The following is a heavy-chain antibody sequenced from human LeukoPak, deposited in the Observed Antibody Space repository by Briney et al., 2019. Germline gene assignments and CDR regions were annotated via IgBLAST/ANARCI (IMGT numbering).Heavy chain of an antibody. CDR2: IYYSGVT. CDR1: GGSISSHY. Sequence: SETLSLTCTVSGGSISSHYWSWIRHPPGKGLEWIGYIYYSGVTNYNPSLKSRVTISIGSSRNQFSLKLNSVTAADTAVYFCARQEMSTILNWFNPWGLGTLVTVSS. D-gene: IGHD5-24*01. J-gene: IGHJ5*02. CDR3: ARQEMSTILNWFNP. V-gene: IGHV4-59*08.